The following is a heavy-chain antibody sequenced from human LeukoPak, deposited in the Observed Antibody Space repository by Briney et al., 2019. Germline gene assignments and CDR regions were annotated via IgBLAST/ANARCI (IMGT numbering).Heavy chain of an antibody. Sequence: ASVKVSCKASGYTFTSYDINWVRQATGQGLEWMGWMNPNSGNTGYAQKFQGRVTITRNTSISTAYMELSSLRSEDTAVYYCARAQSSLYDFWSGPPDYWGQGTLVTVSS. D-gene: IGHD3-3*01. V-gene: IGHV1-8*03. CDR3: ARAQSSLYDFWSGPPDY. J-gene: IGHJ4*02. CDR1: GYTFTSYD. CDR2: MNPNSGNT.